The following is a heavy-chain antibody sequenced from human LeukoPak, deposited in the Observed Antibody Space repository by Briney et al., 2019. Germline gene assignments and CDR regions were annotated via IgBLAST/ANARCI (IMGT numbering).Heavy chain of an antibody. CDR3: AKEIWDYETYYGMDV. CDR2: ISYDGSNK. CDR1: GFTFSSYG. D-gene: IGHD3-16*01. V-gene: IGHV3-30*18. J-gene: IGHJ6*02. Sequence: PGGSLRLSCAASGFTFSSYGMHWVRQAPGKGLEWVAVISYDGSNKYYADSVKGRFTISGDNSKNTLYLQMNSLRAEDTAVYYCAKEIWDYETYYGMDVWGQGTTVTVSS.